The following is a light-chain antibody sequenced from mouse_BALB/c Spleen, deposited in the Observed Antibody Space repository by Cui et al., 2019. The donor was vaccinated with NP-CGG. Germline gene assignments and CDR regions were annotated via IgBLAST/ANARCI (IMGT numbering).Light chain of an antibody. J-gene: IGLJ1*01. CDR1: TGAVTTGNY. V-gene: IGLV1*01. Sequence: QAVLTLDSPLTTSPGETVTLTCRSSTGAVTTGNYANWVQEKPDHLFTGLIGGTNNRPPGVPARFSGSLIGDKAALTITGAQTEDEAIYFCALWYSNHWVFGGGTKLTVL. CDR2: GTN. CDR3: ALWYSNHWV.